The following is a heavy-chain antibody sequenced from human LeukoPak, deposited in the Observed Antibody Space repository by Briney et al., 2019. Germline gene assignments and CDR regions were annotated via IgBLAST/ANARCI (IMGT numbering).Heavy chain of an antibody. V-gene: IGHV3-74*01. J-gene: IGHJ4*02. Sequence: GGSLRLSCAASGFRFSNSWMYWVRQGPGKGPVWVSRMKTDGTRIEYADSVKGRFTISRDNAKNTLFLQMSSLGVEDTAVYYCARGADHGGSYYPDWGQGTRVTVSS. CDR1: GFRFSNSW. CDR3: ARGADHGGSYYPD. CDR2: MKTDGTRI. D-gene: IGHD3-10*01.